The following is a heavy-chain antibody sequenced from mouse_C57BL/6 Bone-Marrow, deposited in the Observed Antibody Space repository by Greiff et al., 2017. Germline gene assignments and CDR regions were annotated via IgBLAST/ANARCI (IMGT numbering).Heavy chain of an antibody. Sequence: VQLKQSGPGLVKPSQSLSLTCSVTGYSITSGYYWNWIRQFPGNKLEWMGYISYDGSNNYNPSLKNRISITRDTSKNQFFLKLNSVTTEDTATYYCARGGGTTVVAPFDYWGQGTTLTVSS. D-gene: IGHD1-1*01. CDR1: GYSITSGYY. J-gene: IGHJ2*01. V-gene: IGHV3-6*01. CDR3: ARGGGTTVVAPFDY. CDR2: ISYDGSN.